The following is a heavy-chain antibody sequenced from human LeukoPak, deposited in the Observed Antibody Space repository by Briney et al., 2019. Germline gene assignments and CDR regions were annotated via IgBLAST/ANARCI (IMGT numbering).Heavy chain of an antibody. CDR1: GFTFDDYA. V-gene: IGHV3-43*02. Sequence: GGSLRLSCAASGFTFDDYAMHWVRKAPGKGLEWVSLISGDGGSTYYADSVKGRFTISRDNSKNSLYLQMNSLRTEDTALYYCAKDMWRFGELDYDYWGQGTLVTVSS. CDR2: ISGDGGST. J-gene: IGHJ4*02. D-gene: IGHD3-10*01. CDR3: AKDMWRFGELDYDY.